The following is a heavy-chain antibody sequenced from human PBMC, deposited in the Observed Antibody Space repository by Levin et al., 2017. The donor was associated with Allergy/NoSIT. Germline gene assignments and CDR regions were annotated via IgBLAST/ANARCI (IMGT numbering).Heavy chain of an antibody. D-gene: IGHD5-12*01. V-gene: IGHV4-34*01. Sequence: GSLRLSCAVYGGSFSGYYWSWIRQPPGKGLEWIGEINHSGSTNYNPSLKSRVTISVDTSKNQFSLKLSSVTAADTAVYYCARGRGRRGYSGYYDYPLDYWGQGTLVTVSS. CDR3: ARGRGRRGYSGYYDYPLDY. CDR1: GGSFSGYY. J-gene: IGHJ4*02. CDR2: INHSGST.